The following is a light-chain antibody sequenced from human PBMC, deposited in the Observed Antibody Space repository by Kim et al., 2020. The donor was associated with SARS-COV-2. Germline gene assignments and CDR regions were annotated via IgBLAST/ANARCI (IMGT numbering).Light chain of an antibody. Sequence: NFMLTQPHSVSESPGKTVTISCTRSSGSIASNYVQWYQQRPGSAPTTVSYEDNQRPSGVPERFSGSIDNSSNSASLTISGLKTDDEADYYCQSYRSSNHWVFGGGTQLTVL. CDR3: QSYRSSNHWV. V-gene: IGLV6-57*04. J-gene: IGLJ3*02. CDR1: SGSIASNY. CDR2: EDN.